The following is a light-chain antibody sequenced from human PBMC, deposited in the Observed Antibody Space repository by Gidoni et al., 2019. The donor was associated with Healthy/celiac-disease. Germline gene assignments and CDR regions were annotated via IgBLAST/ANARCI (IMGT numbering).Light chain of an antibody. CDR2: GAS. V-gene: IGKV3-20*01. CDR3: QQYGSSLFT. J-gene: IGKJ3*01. CDR1: QSVSSSY. Sequence: EIVLTQSPGTLSLSPRERATLSCRASQSVSSSYLAWYQQKPGQAPRLLSNGASSRATGIPDRFSGSGSGTDFTLTISRMEPEDVAVYYCQQYGSSLFTFXPXTKVDIK.